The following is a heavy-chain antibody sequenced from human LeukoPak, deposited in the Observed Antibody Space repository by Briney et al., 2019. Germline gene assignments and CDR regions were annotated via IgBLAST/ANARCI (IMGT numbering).Heavy chain of an antibody. D-gene: IGHD3-3*01. CDR2: IYYSGST. J-gene: IGHJ4*02. CDR1: GCSISSYY. V-gene: IGHV4-59*01. CDR3: ATGSGYYMTEYYFDY. Sequence: PSETLSLTCTVSGCSISSYYWSWIRQPPGKGLEWIGYIYYSGSTNYNPSLKSRVTISVDTSKNQFSLKLSSVTAADTAVYYCATGSGYYMTEYYFDYWGQGTLVTVSS.